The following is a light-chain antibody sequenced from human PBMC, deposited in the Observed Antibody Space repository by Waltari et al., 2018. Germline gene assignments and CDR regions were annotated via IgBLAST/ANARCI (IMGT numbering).Light chain of an antibody. J-gene: IGLJ1*01. CDR3: QSYDLITPCV. CDR1: SGNMPRHS. CDR2: NDD. Sequence: NFILAQPHPVSESPGNTVTISCTPSSGNMPRHSGHWYHQRPGRSPTVVIYNDDRRASGVPDLFSGSIDPSSNSASLTISGLKIEDEADYYCQSYDLITPCVFGDGTRVTVL. V-gene: IGLV6-57*01.